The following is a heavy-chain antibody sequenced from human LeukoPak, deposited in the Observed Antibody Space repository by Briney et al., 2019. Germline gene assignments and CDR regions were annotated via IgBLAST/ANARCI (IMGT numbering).Heavy chain of an antibody. CDR3: ASLSASYYGTYYFDF. J-gene: IGHJ4*02. CDR1: GGSISSYY. Sequence: SETLSLTCTVSGGSISSYYWTWIRQAPGRGLECIGYIYYSGITNYNPSLKSRVTMPVDTSTNQFSLKLSAVTAADTAVYYSASLSASYYGTYYFDFWGQGSLVTVSS. V-gene: IGHV4-59*01. CDR2: IYYSGIT. D-gene: IGHD1-26*01.